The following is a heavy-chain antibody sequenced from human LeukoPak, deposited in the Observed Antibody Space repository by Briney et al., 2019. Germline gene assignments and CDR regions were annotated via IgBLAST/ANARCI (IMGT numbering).Heavy chain of an antibody. V-gene: IGHV3-7*01. CDR3: ARDYWRSIDH. CDR2: VNEDGSAK. Sequence: TGGSLRLSCVVSVLTFSNYWMIWVRQAPGKGLESVAIVNEDGSAKYYLDSVKGRFTISRDNARNSLYLEMNSLRAEDTAVYYCARDYWRSIDHWGQGTLVTVSS. CDR1: VLTFSNYW. J-gene: IGHJ4*02. D-gene: IGHD1-1*01.